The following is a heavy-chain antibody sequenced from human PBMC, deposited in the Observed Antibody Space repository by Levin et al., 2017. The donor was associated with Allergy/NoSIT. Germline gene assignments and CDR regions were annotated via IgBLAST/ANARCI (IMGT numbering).Heavy chain of an antibody. Sequence: SLKISCAASGFTFDDYAMHWVRQAPGKGLEWVSGISWNSGSIGYADSVKGRFTISRDNAKNSLYLQMNSLRAEDTALYYCAKDYGDYGGYDAFDIWGQGTMVTVSS. CDR2: ISWNSGSI. J-gene: IGHJ3*02. CDR3: AKDYGDYGGYDAFDI. CDR1: GFTFDDYA. V-gene: IGHV3-9*01. D-gene: IGHD4-17*01.